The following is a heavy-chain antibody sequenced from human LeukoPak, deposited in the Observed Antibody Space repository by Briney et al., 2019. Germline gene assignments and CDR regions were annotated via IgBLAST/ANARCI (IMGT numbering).Heavy chain of an antibody. CDR2: MNPNSGNT. Sequence: ASVKVSCKASGYTFTSYDINWVRQATGQGLEWMGWMNPNSGNTGYAQKFQGRVTMTRDTSTSTVYMELSSLRSEDTAVYYCARDQGSKAGGYGLFDYWGQGTLVTVSS. CDR1: GYTFTSYD. V-gene: IGHV1-8*01. CDR3: ARDQGSKAGGYGLFDY. J-gene: IGHJ4*02. D-gene: IGHD3-22*01.